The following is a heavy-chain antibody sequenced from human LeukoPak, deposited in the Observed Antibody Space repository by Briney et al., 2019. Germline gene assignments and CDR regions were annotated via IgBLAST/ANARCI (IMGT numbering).Heavy chain of an antibody. V-gene: IGHV3-23*01. CDR1: GFTFSNAW. J-gene: IGHJ4*02. Sequence: QPGGSLRLSCAASGFTFSNAWLNWVRQAPGKGLEWVSVISGSGGTTYYADSVKGRFTISRDNSKNTLYMQMNSLRAEDTAVYYCAKEDSHYKYPDYWGQGTLVTVSS. CDR2: ISGSGGTT. D-gene: IGHD3-10*01. CDR3: AKEDSHYKYPDY.